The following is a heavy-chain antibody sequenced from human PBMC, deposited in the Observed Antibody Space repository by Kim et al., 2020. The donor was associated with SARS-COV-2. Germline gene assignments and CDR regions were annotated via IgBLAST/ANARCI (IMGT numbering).Heavy chain of an antibody. V-gene: IGHV3-9*01. CDR2: ISWNSGSI. CDR3: AKDTGRYGATLGGMDV. J-gene: IGHJ6*02. D-gene: IGHD7-27*01. CDR1: GFTFGDYA. Sequence: GGSLRLSCAASGFTFGDYAMHWVRQAPGKGLEWVSGISWNSGSIGYADSVKGRFTISRDNAKNSLYLQMNSLRAEDTALYYCAKDTGRYGATLGGMDVWGQGTTVTVSS.